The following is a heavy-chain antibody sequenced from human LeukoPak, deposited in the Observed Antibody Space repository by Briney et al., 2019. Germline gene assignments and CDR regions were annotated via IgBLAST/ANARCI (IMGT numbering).Heavy chain of an antibody. CDR3: EKGTAEFYFDY. CDR1: GFSFSNYA. V-gene: IGHV3-23*01. Sequence: RGSPRVSRAPSGFSFSNYAMYGVRQAPGKGLEWVSAISTSGGDTFYPDSMRGSFTISRDNSKNTLYLQMNSLRAEDTAVYSCEKGTAEFYFDYWGQGTPVTVSS. D-gene: IGHD2-2*01. CDR2: ISTSGGDT. J-gene: IGHJ4*02.